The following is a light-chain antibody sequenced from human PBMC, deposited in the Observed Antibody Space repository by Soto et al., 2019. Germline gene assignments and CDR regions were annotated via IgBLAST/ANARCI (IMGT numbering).Light chain of an antibody. CDR2: EVS. Sequence: QSALTQPPSASGSPGQSVTLSCTGTSSDVGGYNYVSWYQQYPGKAPKLMISEVSKRPSGVPDRFSGSKSGNTASLTVSGLQAEDEADYYCSSYAGSNILYVFGTGTKLTVL. J-gene: IGLJ1*01. V-gene: IGLV2-8*01. CDR1: SSDVGGYNY. CDR3: SSYAGSNILYV.